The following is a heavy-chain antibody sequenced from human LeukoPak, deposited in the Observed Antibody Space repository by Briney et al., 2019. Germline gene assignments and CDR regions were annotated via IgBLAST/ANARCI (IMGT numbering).Heavy chain of an antibody. CDR1: GGSISSSSYY. J-gene: IGHJ6*02. V-gene: IGHV4-39*01. D-gene: IGHD1-26*01. CDR2: IYYSGST. CDR3: ARLGGSYYYCGMDV. Sequence: SETLSLTCTVSGGSISSSSYYWGWIRQPPGKGLEWIGSIYYSGSTYYNPSLKSRVTISVDTSKNQFSLKLSSVTAADTAVYYCARLGGSYYYCGMDVWGQGTTVTVSS.